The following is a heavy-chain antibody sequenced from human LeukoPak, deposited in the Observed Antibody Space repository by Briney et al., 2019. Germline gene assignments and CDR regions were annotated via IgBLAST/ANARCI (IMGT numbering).Heavy chain of an antibody. Sequence: GGSLRLSCAASGFTFSSYGMHWVRQAPGKGLEWVAVIWYDGSNKYYADSVKGRFTISRDNSKNTLYLQMNSLRAEDTAVYYCARAATGSGYYEAGDYWGQGTLVTVSS. V-gene: IGHV3-33*01. D-gene: IGHD3-22*01. J-gene: IGHJ4*02. CDR1: GFTFSSYG. CDR2: IWYDGSNK. CDR3: ARAATGSGYYEAGDY.